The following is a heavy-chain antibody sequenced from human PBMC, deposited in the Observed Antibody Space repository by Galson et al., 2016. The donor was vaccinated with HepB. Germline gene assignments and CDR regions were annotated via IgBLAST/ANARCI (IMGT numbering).Heavy chain of an antibody. CDR2: ISIGSSYR. J-gene: IGHJ4*02. D-gene: IGHD6-13*01. Sequence: SLRLSCATSGFTFTRYNMNWVRQAPGKGLEWVSSISIGSSYRYHADSVKGRFTISRDNAKNSLYLQMNSLRAEDTAVYYCAREASSWSHCDYWGQGTLVTVSS. V-gene: IGHV3-21*01. CDR3: AREASSWSHCDY. CDR1: GFTFTRYN.